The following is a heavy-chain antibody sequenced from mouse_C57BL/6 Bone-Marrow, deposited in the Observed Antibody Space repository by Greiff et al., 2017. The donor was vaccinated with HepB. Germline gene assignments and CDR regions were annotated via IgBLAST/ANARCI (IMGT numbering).Heavy chain of an antibody. V-gene: IGHV1-81*01. CDR1: GYTFTSYG. CDR2: IYPRSGNT. J-gene: IGHJ4*01. Sequence: VMLVESGAELARPGASVKLSCKASGYTFTSYGISWVKQRTGQGLEWIGEIYPRSGNTYYNEKFKGKATLTADKSSSTAYMELRSLTSEDSAVYFCARSVTTVVASRAMDYWGQGTSVTVSS. D-gene: IGHD1-1*01. CDR3: ARSVTTVVASRAMDY.